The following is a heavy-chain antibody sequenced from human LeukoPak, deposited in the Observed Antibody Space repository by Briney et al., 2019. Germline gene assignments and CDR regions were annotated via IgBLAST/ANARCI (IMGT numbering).Heavy chain of an antibody. Sequence: SETLSLTCTVSGYSISSGYYWGWIRQPPGRGLEWIGSIYHSGSTYYNPSLKSRVTISVDTSKNQFSLKLSSVTAADTAVYYCARRRYDYVWGSYRYQYFDYWGQGTLVTVSS. CDR1: GYSISSGYY. V-gene: IGHV4-38-2*02. J-gene: IGHJ4*02. CDR3: ARRRYDYVWGSYRYQYFDY. CDR2: IYHSGST. D-gene: IGHD3-16*02.